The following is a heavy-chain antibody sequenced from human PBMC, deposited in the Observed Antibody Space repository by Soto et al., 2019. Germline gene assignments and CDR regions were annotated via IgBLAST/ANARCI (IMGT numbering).Heavy chain of an antibody. CDR2: IYSGGST. CDR1: GFTVSSNY. CDR3: ALITMVRGVIPSYFDY. V-gene: IGHV3-66*01. Sequence: GGSLRLSCAASGFTVSSNYMSWVRQAPGKGLEWVSVIYSGGSTYYADSVKGRFTISRDNSKNTLYLQMNSLRAEDTAVYYCALITMVRGVIPSYFDYWGQGTLVTVS. D-gene: IGHD3-10*01. J-gene: IGHJ4*02.